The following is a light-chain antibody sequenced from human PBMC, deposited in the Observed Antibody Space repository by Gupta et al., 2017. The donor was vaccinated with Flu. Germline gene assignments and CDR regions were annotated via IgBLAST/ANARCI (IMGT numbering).Light chain of an antibody. J-gene: IGKJ4*01. Sequence: IKLTQSPSTLSASVGDRVTITCRASQSISSWLAWYQQKPGRAPKLLIYEASRVQSGVPSRFSGGGSETDFTLTISSLQPDDFATYYCQHYSNSPLTFGRGTKLEI. CDR1: QSISSW. CDR2: EAS. V-gene: IGKV1-5*03. CDR3: QHYSNSPLT.